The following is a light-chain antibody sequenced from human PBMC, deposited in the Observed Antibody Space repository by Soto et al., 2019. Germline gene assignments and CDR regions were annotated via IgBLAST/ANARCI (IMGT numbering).Light chain of an antibody. CDR2: TNN. J-gene: IGLJ3*02. CDR3: ATWDDSLNGWV. CDR1: SSNIGRNA. Sequence: QSVLTQPPSASGTPGQRVTISCSGSSSNIGRNAVNWYQWLPGTAPKLLIYTNNQRPSGVPDRFSGSKSGTSASLAISGLQSEDEADYCCATWDDSLNGWVFGGGTKLTVL. V-gene: IGLV1-44*01.